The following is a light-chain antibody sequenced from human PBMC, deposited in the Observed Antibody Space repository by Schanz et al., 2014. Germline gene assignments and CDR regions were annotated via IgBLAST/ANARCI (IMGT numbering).Light chain of an antibody. Sequence: EIVLTQSPATLSVSPGERATLSCRASQSVSINVAWYQQRPGQAPRLLIYGASTRATGIPARFSGSGSGTXFTLTTSSLAPEDSAVYYCQHRSNWPWTFGRGTKVEIK. CDR1: QSVSIN. J-gene: IGKJ1*01. CDR3: QHRSNWPWT. V-gene: IGKV3-11*01. CDR2: GAS.